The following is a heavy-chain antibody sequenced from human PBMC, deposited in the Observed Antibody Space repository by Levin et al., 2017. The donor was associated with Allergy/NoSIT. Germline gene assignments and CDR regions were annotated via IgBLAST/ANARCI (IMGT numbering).Heavy chain of an antibody. D-gene: IGHD3-22*01. V-gene: IGHV4-34*01. CDR3: ARRDSSSWYPGEHYYYMDV. Sequence: SETLSLTCAVYGGSFSGYYWTWIRQPPGKGLQWIGDVNHRGSTNHNPSLKSRVSISTDTSKNQFSLMVNSVTAADTAVYYCARRDSSSWYPGEHYYYMDVWGKGTTVTVSS. CDR2: VNHRGST. CDR1: GGSFSGYY. J-gene: IGHJ6*03.